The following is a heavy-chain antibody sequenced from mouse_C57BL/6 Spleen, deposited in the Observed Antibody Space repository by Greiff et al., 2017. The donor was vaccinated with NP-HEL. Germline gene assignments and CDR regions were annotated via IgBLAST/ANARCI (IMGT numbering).Heavy chain of an antibody. CDR2: ISYDGSN. CDR1: GYSITSGYY. V-gene: IGHV3-6*01. CDR3: ARVTYYGSRRDAMDY. J-gene: IGHJ4*01. Sequence: EVQLQESGPGLVKPSQSLSLTCSVTGYSITSGYYWNWIRQFPGNKLEWMGYISYDGSNNYNPSLKNRISITRDTSKNQFFLKLNSVTTEDTATYYCARVTYYGSRRDAMDYWGQGTSVTVSS. D-gene: IGHD1-1*01.